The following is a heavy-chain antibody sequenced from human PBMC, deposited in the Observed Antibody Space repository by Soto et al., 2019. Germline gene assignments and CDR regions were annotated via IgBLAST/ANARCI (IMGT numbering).Heavy chain of an antibody. Sequence: QLQLQESGPGLVKPSQTLSLTCTVSGGSISSGGYYWSWIRQHPGTGLEWIGYIYYSGSTYYIPSLKSRGTISVVTSKNQFSLKRSSVTAAGAAVYYCAREPLTWGQGTLVTVSS. V-gene: IGHV4-31*03. CDR3: AREPLT. CDR1: GGSISSGGYY. J-gene: IGHJ4*02. CDR2: IYYSGST.